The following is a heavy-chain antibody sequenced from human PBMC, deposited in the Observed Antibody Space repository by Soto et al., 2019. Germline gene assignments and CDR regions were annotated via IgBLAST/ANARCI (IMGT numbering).Heavy chain of an antibody. CDR3: ARDIVVVVATSDYGMDV. CDR2: INSDGSST. J-gene: IGHJ6*02. Sequence: GGSLILSCAASGFTVSSYWMHWVRQVPATVLVWVSRINSDGSSTTYADSVRGRFTISRDNAKNTLYLQMHSLRAEDTAVYYCARDIVVVVATSDYGMDVWGQGTTVTVSS. CDR1: GFTVSSYW. V-gene: IGHV3-74*01. D-gene: IGHD2-15*01.